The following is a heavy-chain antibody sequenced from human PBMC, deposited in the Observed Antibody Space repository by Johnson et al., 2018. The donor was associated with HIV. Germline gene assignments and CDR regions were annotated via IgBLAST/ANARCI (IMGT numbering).Heavy chain of an antibody. D-gene: IGHD2-2*01. CDR3: ARGGVVHDAFDM. J-gene: IGHJ3*02. Sequence: VQLVESGGALVQPGGSLRLSCAASGFTVSNNYMSWVRQAPGKGLEWVSVISYDGKNKDYADPVKGRFTLSRDNSKNTLYLQLSSLRTEDTAVFYCARGGVVHDAFDMWGQGTMVTVSS. CDR1: GFTVSNNY. CDR2: ISYDGKNK. V-gene: IGHV3-30*03.